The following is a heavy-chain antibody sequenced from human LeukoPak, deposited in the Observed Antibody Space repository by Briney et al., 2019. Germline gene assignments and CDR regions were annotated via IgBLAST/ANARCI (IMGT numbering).Heavy chain of an antibody. CDR3: ARGVYCGGDCYSPEPFDI. CDR2: INHSGST. Sequence: SETLSLTCAVYGGSFSGYYWSWIRQPPGKGLEWIGEINHSGSTNYNPSLKSRVTISVDTSKNQFSLKLSSVTAADTAVYYCARGVYCGGDCYSPEPFDIWGQGTMVTVSS. D-gene: IGHD2-21*02. J-gene: IGHJ3*02. CDR1: GGSFSGYY. V-gene: IGHV4-34*01.